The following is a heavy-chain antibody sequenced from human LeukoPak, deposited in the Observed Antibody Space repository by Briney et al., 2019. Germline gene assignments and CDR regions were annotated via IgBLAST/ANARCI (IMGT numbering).Heavy chain of an antibody. J-gene: IGHJ5*02. D-gene: IGHD3-3*01. V-gene: IGHV4-39*01. CDR1: GASIINNNYY. CDR2: VYHSGST. CDR3: AGHKYYNFWGSFNWFDP. Sequence: SETLSLTCFVSGASIINNNYYWAWIRQPPGKGLEWIGSVYHSGSTSYNPPLKSRVTMSVDTSKNHFTLKLNSVTAADTAVYSCAGHKYYNFWGSFNWFDPWGQGILVTVSS.